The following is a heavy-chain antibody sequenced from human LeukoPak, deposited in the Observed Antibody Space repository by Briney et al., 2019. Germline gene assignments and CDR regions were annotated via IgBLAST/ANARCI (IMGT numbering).Heavy chain of an antibody. CDR1: GFTFSSYA. Sequence: NPGGSPRLSCAASGFTFSSYAMNWVRQAPGKGLEWVSSISSSSSYIYYADSVKGRFTISRDNAKNSLYLQMNSLRAEDTAVYYCARDKIAAAGTDYYYGMDVWGQGTTVTVSS. D-gene: IGHD6-13*01. V-gene: IGHV3-21*01. J-gene: IGHJ6*02. CDR2: ISSSSSYI. CDR3: ARDKIAAAGTDYYYGMDV.